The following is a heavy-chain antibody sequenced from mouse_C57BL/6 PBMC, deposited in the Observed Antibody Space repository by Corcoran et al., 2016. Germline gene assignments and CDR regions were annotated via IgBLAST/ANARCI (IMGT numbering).Heavy chain of an antibody. CDR1: GYTFTTYG. CDR3: ARPPCAY. V-gene: IGHV9-3*01. J-gene: IGHJ3*01. CDR2: INTYSGVP. Sequence: QIQLVQSGPELKKPGETVKISCKASGYTFTTYGMSWVKQAPGKGLKWMGWINTYSGVPTYADDFKGRFAFSLETSASTAYLQINNLKNEDTATYFCARPPCAYWGQGTLVTVSA.